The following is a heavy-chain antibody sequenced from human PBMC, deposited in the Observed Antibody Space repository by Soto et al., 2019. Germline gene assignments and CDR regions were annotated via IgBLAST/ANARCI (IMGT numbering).Heavy chain of an antibody. CDR2: FYDSETS. CDR1: GVSISSGAYF. CDR3: ARGTPPHTVVKSGVFDL. Sequence: QVQLQESGPGLVKPSQTLSLTCTVSGVSISSGAYFWTWIRQVPGKGLEWIGYFYDSETSLYNPSRQSRVTISVDTAENHGSRKLTSVTAADTAVYYCARGTPPHTVVKSGVFDLWGQGTMVIVS. J-gene: IGHJ3*01. D-gene: IGHD2-8*01. V-gene: IGHV4-31*03.